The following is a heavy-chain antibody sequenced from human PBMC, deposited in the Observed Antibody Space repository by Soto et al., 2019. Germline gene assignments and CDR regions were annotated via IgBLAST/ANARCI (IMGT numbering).Heavy chain of an antibody. CDR2: IKPGTSDI. J-gene: IGHJ4*02. CDR1: GYKFGSAW. V-gene: IGHV5-51*01. Sequence: GASLKISCKGVGYKFGSAWIGWVRQMPGKGLEWMGIIKPGTSDIRYSPSCRGHVTISADEAVSTAYLQWSSLKASDTAMYYCARQLSHICDSWGQGTLVTVSS. D-gene: IGHD3-3*02. CDR3: ARQLSHICDS.